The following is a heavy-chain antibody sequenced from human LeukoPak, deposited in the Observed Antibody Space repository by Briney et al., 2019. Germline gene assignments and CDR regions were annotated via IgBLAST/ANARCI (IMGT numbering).Heavy chain of an antibody. CDR1: GDSVSSNSAA. J-gene: IGHJ6*02. Sequence: SQTLSLTCAISGDSVSSNSAAWNWIRQSSSRGLEWLGRTYYRSKWYNDYAVSVKSRITINPDTSKNQFSLQLNSVTPEDTAVYYCARDRSIAAPDYYYYGIDVWGQGTTVTVSS. CDR3: ARDRSIAAPDYYYYGIDV. CDR2: TYYRSKWYN. V-gene: IGHV6-1*01. D-gene: IGHD6-6*01.